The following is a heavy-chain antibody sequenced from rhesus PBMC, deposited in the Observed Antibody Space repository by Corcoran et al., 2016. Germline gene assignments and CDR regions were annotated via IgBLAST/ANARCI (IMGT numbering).Heavy chain of an antibody. V-gene: IGHV4-122*02. D-gene: IGHD4-29*01. CDR1: GYSISSGYG. CDR2: ISYRGST. CDR3: ARDPYGSSYYFDY. Sequence: QLQLQESGPGLVKPSETLSLTRAVSGYSISSGYGWTWIRQPPGKGLQWFGYISYRGSTSYNPSLKSRVTISRDTSKNQFSLKLSSVTAADTAVYYCARDPYGSSYYFDYWGQGVLVTVSS. J-gene: IGHJ4*01.